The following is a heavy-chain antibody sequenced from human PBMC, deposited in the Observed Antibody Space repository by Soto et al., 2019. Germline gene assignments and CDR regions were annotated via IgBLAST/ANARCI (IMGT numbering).Heavy chain of an antibody. D-gene: IGHD2-2*01. CDR1: GYTVTDYY. Sequence: QVQLVQSGTEVKKPGASVKVSCKDSGYTVTDYYIHWVRQATGQGLEWMGWIDTKNGGTIYAKEVQDRVTMTRGTSINTAYMDLSRLKSDDTALYHCAKDDYAISPYWGQGSLVTVST. CDR3: AKDDYAISPY. J-gene: IGHJ4*01. V-gene: IGHV1-2*02. CDR2: IDTKNGGT.